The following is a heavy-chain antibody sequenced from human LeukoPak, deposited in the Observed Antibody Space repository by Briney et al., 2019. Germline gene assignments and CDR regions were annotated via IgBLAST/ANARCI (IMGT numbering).Heavy chain of an antibody. J-gene: IGHJ5*02. Sequence: SETLSLTCTVSGGSISSYYWSWIRQPPGKGLEWIGYIYYSGSTNYNPSLKSRVTISVDTSKNQFSLKLSSVTAADTAVYYCARVFETKLWFGELIGWFDPWGQGTLVTVSS. CDR2: IYYSGST. D-gene: IGHD3-10*01. CDR1: GGSISSYY. V-gene: IGHV4-59*01. CDR3: ARVFETKLWFGELIGWFDP.